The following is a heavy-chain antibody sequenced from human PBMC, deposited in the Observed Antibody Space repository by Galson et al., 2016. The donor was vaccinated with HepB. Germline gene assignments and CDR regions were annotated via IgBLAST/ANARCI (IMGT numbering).Heavy chain of an antibody. CDR3: AKADAAEGTNWFDP. CDR1: GFTFSYYG. Sequence: SLRLSCAASGFTFSYYGMHWVRQAPGKGLEWVTIISHDGGLTFYADSVKGRFTISRDNNKNTLYLQINSLTIDDTGVYYCAKADAAEGTNWFDPWGQGTLVTVSS. J-gene: IGHJ5*02. CDR2: ISHDGGLT. D-gene: IGHD6-13*01. V-gene: IGHV3-30*18.